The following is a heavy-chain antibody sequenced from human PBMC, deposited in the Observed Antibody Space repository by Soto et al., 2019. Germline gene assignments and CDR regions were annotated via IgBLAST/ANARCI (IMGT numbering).Heavy chain of an antibody. V-gene: IGHV4-4*07. J-gene: IGHJ5*02. CDR2: IYATGTT. CDR1: GASISGFY. CDR3: VRDGTKTLRDWFDP. Sequence: PPESLSPTCTVSGASISGFYWSWIRKSAGKGLEWIGRIYATGTTDYNPSLKSRVMMSVDTSKKQFSLKLRSVTAADTAVYYCVRDGTKTLRDWFDPWGQGISVTVSS. D-gene: IGHD1-1*01.